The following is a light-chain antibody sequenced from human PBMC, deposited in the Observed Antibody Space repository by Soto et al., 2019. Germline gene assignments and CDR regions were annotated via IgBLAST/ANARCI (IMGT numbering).Light chain of an antibody. CDR3: SSYTSSSTLV. Sequence: QSALTQPASVSGSPGQSITISCTGTSSDVDGYNYVSWYQQHPGKAPKLMIYDVSTRPSGVSNRFSGSKSGNTASLTISGLQAEDEADYYYSSYTSSSTLVFGTGTKLTVL. V-gene: IGLV2-14*01. CDR1: SSDVDGYNY. CDR2: DVS. J-gene: IGLJ1*01.